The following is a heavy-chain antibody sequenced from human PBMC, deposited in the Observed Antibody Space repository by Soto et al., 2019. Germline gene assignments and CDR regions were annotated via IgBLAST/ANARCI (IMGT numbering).Heavy chain of an antibody. Sequence: QVQLQESGPGLVKPSGTLSLTCAVSGGSISSSNWWSWVRQPPGKGLEWIGEIYHSGSTNNNPSLKSRVTISVDKSKNQFSLKLSSVTAADTAVYYCAREGCSSTSCYNIYYYYGMDVWGQGTTVTVSS. CDR1: GGSISSSNW. V-gene: IGHV4-4*02. J-gene: IGHJ6*02. CDR3: AREGCSSTSCYNIYYYYGMDV. CDR2: IYHSGST. D-gene: IGHD2-2*02.